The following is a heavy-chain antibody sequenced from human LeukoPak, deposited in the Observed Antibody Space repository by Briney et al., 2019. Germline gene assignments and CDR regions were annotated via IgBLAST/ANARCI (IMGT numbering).Heavy chain of an antibody. J-gene: IGHJ4*02. V-gene: IGHV4-38-2*02. Sequence: SETLSLTCTVSGYSISNGYYWGWIRQPPGKGLEWIGSIYHSGSTYYNPSLKSRVTISVDTSKNQFSLKLSSVTAADTAVYYCARRRNLWFGDRFDYWGQGTLVTVSS. CDR2: IYHSGST. D-gene: IGHD3-10*01. CDR1: GYSISNGYY. CDR3: ARRRNLWFGDRFDY.